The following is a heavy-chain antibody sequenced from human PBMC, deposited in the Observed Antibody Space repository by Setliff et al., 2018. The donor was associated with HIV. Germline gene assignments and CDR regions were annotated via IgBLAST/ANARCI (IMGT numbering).Heavy chain of an antibody. V-gene: IGHV3-11*04. CDR3: ARLQSYDAFDI. CDR2: ISSSDSTI. J-gene: IGHJ3*02. D-gene: IGHD1-26*01. Sequence: GGSLRLSCAASGFTFSDYYMSWIRQTPGKGLEWISYISSSDSTIYYTDSVKGRFTISRDNAKNSLYLQMNSLRAEDTAVYYCARLQSYDAFDIWGQGTMVTVSS. CDR1: GFTFSDYY.